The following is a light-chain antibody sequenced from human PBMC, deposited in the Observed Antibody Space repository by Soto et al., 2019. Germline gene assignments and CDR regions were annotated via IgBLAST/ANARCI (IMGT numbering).Light chain of an antibody. CDR3: SSYAGSSVV. J-gene: IGLJ1*01. V-gene: IGLV2-8*01. CDR1: SSDVGAYEY. CDR2: EVT. Sequence: SVLTQPPSASGSPGQSVTISCTGTSSDVGAYEYVSWYQHHPGRAPKLILYEVTKRPSGVPGRFSGSKSGNTASLTVSGLQAEDEADYYCSSYAGSSVVFGPGTKVTVL.